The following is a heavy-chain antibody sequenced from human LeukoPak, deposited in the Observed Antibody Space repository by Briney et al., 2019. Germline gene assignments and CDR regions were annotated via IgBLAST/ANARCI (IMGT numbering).Heavy chain of an antibody. Sequence: GGSLRLSCLASGFTFSNSWMTWVRQAPGKGLEWVANIKEDGSDKQYGDSVKGRFTISRDNAEKSVFLQMDGLRAEDTAVYYCARDFLNGDGSDYWGQGTLVTVSS. CDR3: ARDFLNGDGSDY. V-gene: IGHV3-7*01. J-gene: IGHJ4*02. CDR1: GFTFSNSW. CDR2: IKEDGSDK. D-gene: IGHD5-24*01.